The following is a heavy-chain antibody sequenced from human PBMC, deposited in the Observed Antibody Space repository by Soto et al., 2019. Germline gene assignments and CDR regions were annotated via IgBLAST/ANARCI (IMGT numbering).Heavy chain of an antibody. CDR2: ISGTGGRT. Sequence: DVQVLESGGGLVQPGGSLRLSCAASGFTFSSFAMSWVRQAPGKGLEWVSSISGTGGRTYYADSVKGRFPISRDSSKNTLYLQMNSLTAEDTAVYYCARDQQYWYFDLWGRGTLVTVSS. V-gene: IGHV3-23*01. CDR1: GFTFSSFA. J-gene: IGHJ2*01. CDR3: ARDQQYWYFDL. D-gene: IGHD6-13*01.